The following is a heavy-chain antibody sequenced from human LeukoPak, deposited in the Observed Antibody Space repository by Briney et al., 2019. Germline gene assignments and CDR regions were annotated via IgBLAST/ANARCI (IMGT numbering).Heavy chain of an antibody. CDR3: AVGIAVAAKGQVDY. D-gene: IGHD6-19*01. Sequence: ASVKVSCKASGYTFTSYGISWVRQAPGQGLEWMGWISAYNGNTNYAQKLQGRVTMTTDTSTSTAYMELRSLRSDDTAVYYCAVGIAVAAKGQVDYWXQGTLVTVSS. CDR2: ISAYNGNT. V-gene: IGHV1-18*01. CDR1: GYTFTSYG. J-gene: IGHJ4*02.